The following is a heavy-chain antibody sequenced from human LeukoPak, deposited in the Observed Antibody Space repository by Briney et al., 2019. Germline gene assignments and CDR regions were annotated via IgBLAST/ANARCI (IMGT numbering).Heavy chain of an antibody. CDR3: ARSGWVYYDVFRGPFQH. D-gene: IGHD3-22*01. V-gene: IGHV4-28*01. CDR1: GYSISSTNW. CDR2: IYYSGST. J-gene: IGHJ1*01. Sequence: PSDTLSLTCAVSGYSISSTNWWGWIRQPPGKGLEWIGYIYYSGSTYYNPSLKSRVTMSVDTSKNQFSLKLSSVTAVDTAVYYCARSGWVYYDVFRGPFQHWGQGTLVTVSS.